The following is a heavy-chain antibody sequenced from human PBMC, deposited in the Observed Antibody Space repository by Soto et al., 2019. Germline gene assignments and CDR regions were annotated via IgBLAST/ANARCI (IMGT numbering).Heavy chain of an antibody. CDR3: TTDHGYCSGGTCSDY. CDR1: GFTFSNAW. Sequence: EVQLVESGGGLVKPGGSLRLSCAASGFTFSNAWMSWVRQAQGKGLEWVGRIKSKTDGGTTDYAAPVKGRFTISRDDSKNTLCLQINSLKTEDTAVYYCTTDHGYCSGGTCSDYWGQGTLVTVSS. D-gene: IGHD2-15*01. J-gene: IGHJ4*02. V-gene: IGHV3-15*01. CDR2: IKSKTDGGTT.